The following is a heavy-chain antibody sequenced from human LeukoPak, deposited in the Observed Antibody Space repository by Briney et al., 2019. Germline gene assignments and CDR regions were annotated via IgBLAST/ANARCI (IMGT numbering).Heavy chain of an antibody. CDR2: IIPILGIT. Sequence: GASVKVSCKASGYTFTSYYMHWVRQAPGQGLEWMGRIIPILGITNYAQKFQGRVTITADKSTSTAYMELSSLRSDDTAVYYCARDPSGGYVPYFDYWGQGTLVTVSS. J-gene: IGHJ4*02. CDR1: GYTFTSYY. CDR3: ARDPSGGYVPYFDY. V-gene: IGHV1-69*04. D-gene: IGHD3-16*01.